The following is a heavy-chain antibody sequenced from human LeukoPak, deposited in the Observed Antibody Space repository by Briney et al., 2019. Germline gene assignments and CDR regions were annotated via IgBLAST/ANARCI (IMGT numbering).Heavy chain of an antibody. CDR3: ASHFEEGGPSWFDP. D-gene: IGHD3-3*02. CDR1: GGSISSGGYY. V-gene: IGHV4-31*03. Sequence: SQTLSLTCTVSGGSISSGGYYWSWIRQPPGKGLEWIGYIYYSGSTYYNPSLKSRVTISVDTSKNQFSLKLSSVTAVDTAVYYCASHFEEGGPSWFDPWGQGTLVTVSS. CDR2: IYYSGST. J-gene: IGHJ5*02.